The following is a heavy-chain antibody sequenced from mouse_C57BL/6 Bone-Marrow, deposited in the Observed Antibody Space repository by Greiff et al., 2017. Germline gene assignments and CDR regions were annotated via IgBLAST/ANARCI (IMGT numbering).Heavy chain of an antibody. Sequence: EVQLLESGPGLVKPSPSLSLSCSVTGYSFTSCSYWSWNRQFPGDQLECVGFITYDGSNNYNPSLKNRTSITRDTSKNPFFLKLDSVTTEDTATYYCALCYGSRFAYWGQGTLVTVSA. CDR1: GYSFTSCSY. D-gene: IGHD1-1*01. V-gene: IGHV3-6*01. CDR3: ALCYGSRFAY. J-gene: IGHJ3*01. CDR2: ITYDGSN.